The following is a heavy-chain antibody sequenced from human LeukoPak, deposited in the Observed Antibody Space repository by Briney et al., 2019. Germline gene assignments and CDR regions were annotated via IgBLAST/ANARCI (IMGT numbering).Heavy chain of an antibody. V-gene: IGHV4-39*01. J-gene: IGHJ5*02. CDR2: IYYSGNI. CDR1: GGSISSSSYY. Sequence: KPSETLSLTCTVSGGSISSSSYYWGWIRQPPEKGLEWIGSIYYSGNIYFNPSLKSRVTISVDTSKNQFSLKLSSVTPADTSVYYCARHRTSNYVGFNYFDPWGQGTLVTVSS. D-gene: IGHD1-20*01. CDR3: ARHRTSNYVGFNYFDP.